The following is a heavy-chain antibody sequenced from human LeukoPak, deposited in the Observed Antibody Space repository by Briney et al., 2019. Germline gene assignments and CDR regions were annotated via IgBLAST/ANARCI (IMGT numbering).Heavy chain of an antibody. J-gene: IGHJ5*02. D-gene: IGHD3-3*01. CDR2: ISSSSSYI. V-gene: IGHV3-21*01. CDR3: ARAPDYDFWSGYATTNWFDP. Sequence: GGSLRLSCAASGFTFSSYSMNWVRQAPGKGLEWVSSISSSSSYIYYADSVKGRFTISRDNAKNSLYLQMNSLRAEDTAVYYCARAPDYDFWSGYATTNWFDPWGQGTLVTVSS. CDR1: GFTFSSYS.